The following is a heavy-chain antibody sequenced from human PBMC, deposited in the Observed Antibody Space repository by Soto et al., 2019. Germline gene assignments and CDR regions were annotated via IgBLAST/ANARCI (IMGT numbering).Heavy chain of an antibody. CDR1: GGSISSGGYY. CDR2: IYYSGST. V-gene: IGHV4-31*02. J-gene: IGHJ6*02. D-gene: IGHD3-22*01. CDR3: ARDFRGSGYRYYYYGMDV. Sequence: PSETLSLTCTVSGGSISSGGYYWSWIRQHPGKGLEWIGYIYYSGSTYYNPSLKSRVTISVDTSKNQFSLKLSSVTAADTAVYYFARDFRGSGYRYYYYGMDVWGQGTTVTVSS.